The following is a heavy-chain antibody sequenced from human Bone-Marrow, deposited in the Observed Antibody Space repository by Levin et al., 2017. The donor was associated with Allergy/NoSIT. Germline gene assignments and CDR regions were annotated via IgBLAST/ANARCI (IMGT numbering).Heavy chain of an antibody. CDR1: GYTFTSYA. CDR3: AREETGRYCSSTSCYSYYDYGMDV. CDR2: INAGNGNT. V-gene: IGHV1-3*01. D-gene: IGHD2-2*02. J-gene: IGHJ6*02. Sequence: ASVKVSCKASGYTFTSYAMHWVRQAPGQRLEWMGWINAGNGNTKYSQKFQGRVTITRDTSASTAYMELSSLRSEDTAVYYCAREETGRYCSSTSCYSYYDYGMDVWGQGTTVTVSS.